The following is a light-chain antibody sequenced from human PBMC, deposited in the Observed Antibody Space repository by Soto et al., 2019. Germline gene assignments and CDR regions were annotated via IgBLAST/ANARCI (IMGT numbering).Light chain of an antibody. CDR3: QQYNNWPLT. CDR1: QSVSSD. J-gene: IGKJ4*01. Sequence: EIVMTQSPSTLSVSPCERATLSCMASQSVSSDLAWYEQKPGQAPRLLIYGASTRATGIPARFSGSGSGTEFTLTISSLQSEDFAVYYCQQYNNWPLTFGGGTKVDIK. V-gene: IGKV3-15*01. CDR2: GAS.